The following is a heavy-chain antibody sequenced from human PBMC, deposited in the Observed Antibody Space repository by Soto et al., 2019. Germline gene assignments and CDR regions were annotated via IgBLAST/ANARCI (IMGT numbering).Heavy chain of an antibody. D-gene: IGHD7-27*01. CDR2: IDPSDSYI. CDR1: GYSFTKFW. CDR3: ATQEGANWGPRKYKWFDP. V-gene: IGHV5-10-1*04. J-gene: IGHJ5*02. Sequence: GESLKMSCKGSGYSFTKFWITWVRQMPGKVLEWMGTIDPSDSYIKYSPSFQGQVTISADKSISAAYLQWSSLKASDTAMYYCATQEGANWGPRKYKWFDPWGQGXQVTVYS.